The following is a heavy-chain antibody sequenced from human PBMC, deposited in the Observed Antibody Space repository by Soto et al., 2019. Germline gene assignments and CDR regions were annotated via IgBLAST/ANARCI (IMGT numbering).Heavy chain of an antibody. Sequence: QVQLVQSGAEVKKPGASVKVSCKASGYTFTSYGISWVRQAPGQGLEWMGWISAYNGNTNYAQKLQGRVTMPTATSTSTAYMELRSLRSDATAVYCCARDAAVGLFHYWGQGTLITFSS. CDR3: ARDAAVGLFHY. CDR2: ISAYNGNT. V-gene: IGHV1-18*01. D-gene: IGHD1-26*01. J-gene: IGHJ4*02. CDR1: GYTFTSYG.